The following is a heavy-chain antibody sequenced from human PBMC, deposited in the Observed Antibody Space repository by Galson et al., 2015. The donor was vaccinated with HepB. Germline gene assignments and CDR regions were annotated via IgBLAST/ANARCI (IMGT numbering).Heavy chain of an antibody. J-gene: IGHJ6*02. CDR3: ARSGPLRGVIDGRGPYHYYGMDV. V-gene: IGHV5-51*01. D-gene: IGHD3-10*01. Sequence: QSGAEVKKPGESLKISCKGSGSSFTSYWIGWVRQMPGKGLEWMGIIYPGDSDTRYSPSFQGQVTISADKSISTAYLQWSSLKASDTAMYYCARSGPLRGVIDGRGPYHYYGMDVWGQGTTVTVSS. CDR2: IYPGDSDT. CDR1: GSSFTSYW.